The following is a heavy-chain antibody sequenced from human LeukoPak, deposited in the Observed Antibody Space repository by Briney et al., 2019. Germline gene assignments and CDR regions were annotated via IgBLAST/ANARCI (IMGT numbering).Heavy chain of an antibody. V-gene: IGHV1-2*02. CDR2: INPNSAGT. CDR1: GYIFTGYY. J-gene: IGHJ3*02. CDR3: ATVSRIAPTFDI. Sequence: ASVKVSCKASGYIFTGYYMHWVRQAPGQGLEWMGWINPNSAGTNYAQKFQGRVTMTRDTSISTAYMELSRLRSDDTAVYYCATVSRIAPTFDIWGQGTMVTVSS. D-gene: IGHD6-13*01.